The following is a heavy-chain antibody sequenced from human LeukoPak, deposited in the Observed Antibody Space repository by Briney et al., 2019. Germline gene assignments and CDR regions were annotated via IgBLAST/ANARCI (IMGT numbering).Heavy chain of an antibody. D-gene: IGHD2/OR15-2a*01. CDR1: GNYW. Sequence: GGSLRLSCAASGNYWMHWVRQVPGKGLVWVSHINSDGSWTSYADSVKGRFTISKDNAKNTVYLQMNSLRAEDTAVYYCVSFYETYWGRGTLVTVPS. CDR2: INSDGSWT. V-gene: IGHV3-74*01. CDR3: VSFYETY. J-gene: IGHJ4*02.